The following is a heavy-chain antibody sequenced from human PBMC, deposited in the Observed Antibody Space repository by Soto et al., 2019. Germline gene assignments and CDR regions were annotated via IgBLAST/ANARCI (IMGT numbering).Heavy chain of an antibody. Sequence: GGSLRLSCAASGFTFSSYSMNWVRQAPGKGLEWVSSISSSSSYICYADSVKGRFTISRDNAKNSLYLQMNSLRAEDTAVYYCARAGCSSTSCPIWYFDLWGRGTLVTVSS. CDR3: ARAGCSSTSCPIWYFDL. V-gene: IGHV3-21*01. CDR1: GFTFSSYS. J-gene: IGHJ2*01. D-gene: IGHD2-2*01. CDR2: ISSSSSYI.